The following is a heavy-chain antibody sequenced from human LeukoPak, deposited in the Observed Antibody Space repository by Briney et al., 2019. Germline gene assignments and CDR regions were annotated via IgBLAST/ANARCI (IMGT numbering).Heavy chain of an antibody. CDR3: ARDVAGSGSL. D-gene: IGHD3-10*01. CDR1: GFTFSIYW. J-gene: IGHJ4*02. Sequence: GRSLRLSCAASGFTFSIYWMHWVRQVPGMWRGWVARINDHGSITDYEDCVKDRLTVSRDNAWNTLYLQMNSLRAEDTAVYYCARDVAGSGSLWGQGTLITVSS. CDR2: INDHGSIT. V-gene: IGHV3-74*01.